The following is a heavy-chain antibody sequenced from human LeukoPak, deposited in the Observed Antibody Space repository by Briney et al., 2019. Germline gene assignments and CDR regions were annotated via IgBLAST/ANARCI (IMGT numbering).Heavy chain of an antibody. J-gene: IGHJ4*02. CDR1: GFTFSSYA. CDR3: AKLDYYDTH. D-gene: IGHD3-22*01. CDR2: ITVSSAST. Sequence: GGSLRLSCAASGFTFSSYAMSWVRQAPGKGLEWVSSITVSSASTYYADSVKGRFTISRDNSKNTLYLQMNSLRAEDTAVYFCAKLDYYDTHWGQGTLVTVSS. V-gene: IGHV3-23*01.